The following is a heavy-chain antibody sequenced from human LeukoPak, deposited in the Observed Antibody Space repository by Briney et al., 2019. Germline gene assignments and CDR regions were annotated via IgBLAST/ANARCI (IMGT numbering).Heavy chain of an antibody. CDR1: GGSISSNNYF. CDR3: QSRFLEWLLDY. Sequence: SETLSLTCTVSGGSISSNNYFWGWIRQPPGKGLEWIGSIYDSGRTYYNPSLKSRVTISVDTSKNQFSLKLNSVTAADTAMYYCQSRFLEWLLDYWGQGTLVTVSS. CDR2: IYDSGRT. J-gene: IGHJ4*02. V-gene: IGHV4-39*01. D-gene: IGHD3-3*01.